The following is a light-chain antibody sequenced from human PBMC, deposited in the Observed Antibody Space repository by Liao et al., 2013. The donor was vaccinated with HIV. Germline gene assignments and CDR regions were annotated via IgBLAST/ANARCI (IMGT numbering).Light chain of an antibody. V-gene: IGLV3-21*01. Sequence: SYELTQPPSVSVAPGKTARITCGGNNIGSKSVHWYQQRPGQAPVLVISYDSDRPSGIPERFSGSNSGNTATLTISWVEGGDEADYYCQTWDSSTVVFGGGTKLTVL. CDR2: YDS. CDR3: QTWDSSTVV. CDR1: NIGSKS. J-gene: IGLJ3*02.